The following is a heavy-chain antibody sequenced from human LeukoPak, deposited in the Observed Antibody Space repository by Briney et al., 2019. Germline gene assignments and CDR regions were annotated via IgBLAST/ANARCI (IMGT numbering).Heavy chain of an antibody. CDR3: ASYSGSRTNSHYYYRDV. CDR1: GVSISWYY. V-gene: IGHV4-59*12. CDR2: IYYSGNT. Sequence: SETLSLTCTVSGVSISWYYWNWIRQPPGKGLEWIGYIYYSGNTNYNPSLKSRVTISLDTSKNQFSLKLSSVTAADTAVYFCASYSGSRTNSHYYYRDVWGKGTTVTISS. J-gene: IGHJ6*03. D-gene: IGHD3-10*01.